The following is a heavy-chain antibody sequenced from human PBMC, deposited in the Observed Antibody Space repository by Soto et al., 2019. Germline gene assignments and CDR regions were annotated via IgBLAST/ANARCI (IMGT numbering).Heavy chain of an antibody. J-gene: IGHJ4*02. Sequence: PSETLSLTCAVYGGSFSGYYWTWIRQPPGKGLEWIGEIKHTGITNYNPSLKSRVTISVDTSKNQFSLNLTSVTAADTAAYYCARGAFRGYSYGYYFDYWGQGALVT. CDR2: IKHTGIT. V-gene: IGHV4-34*01. D-gene: IGHD5-18*01. CDR1: GGSFSGYY. CDR3: ARGAFRGYSYGYYFDY.